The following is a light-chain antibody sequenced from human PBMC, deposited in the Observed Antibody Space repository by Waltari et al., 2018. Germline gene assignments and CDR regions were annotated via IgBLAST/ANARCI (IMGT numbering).Light chain of an antibody. V-gene: IGKV1-5*03. CDR2: KGS. Sequence: DIQMTQSPSTLSASVGDRVTITCRASQSISSWLAWYQQKVGRAPKLLIYKGSNLEDGVPSRFSGSGSGTDFTLTISSLQPDDFASYYCQQYKSFPWTFGQGTKVEI. J-gene: IGKJ1*01. CDR3: QQYKSFPWT. CDR1: QSISSW.